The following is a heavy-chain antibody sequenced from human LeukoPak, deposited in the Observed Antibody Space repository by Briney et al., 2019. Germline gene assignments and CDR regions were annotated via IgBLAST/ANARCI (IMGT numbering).Heavy chain of an antibody. Sequence: PSETLSLTCTVSGGSISGSTYYWSWIRQPPGKGLEWIGYIYYSGSTNYNPSLKSRVTISVDTSKNQFSLKLSSVTAADTAVYYCARGSIGSGSYYNGNWLFDPWGQGTLVTVSS. CDR3: ARGSIGSGSYYNGNWLFDP. D-gene: IGHD3-10*01. CDR2: IYYSGST. V-gene: IGHV4-61*01. CDR1: GGSISGSTYY. J-gene: IGHJ5*02.